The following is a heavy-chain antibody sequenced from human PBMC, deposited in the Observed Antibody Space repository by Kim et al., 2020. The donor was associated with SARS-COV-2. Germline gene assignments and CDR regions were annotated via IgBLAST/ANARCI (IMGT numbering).Heavy chain of an antibody. J-gene: IGHJ4*02. CDR1: GFTFSKIY. D-gene: IGHD2-21*02. CDR2: IHNDGST. V-gene: IGHV3-53*01. Sequence: GGSLRLSCAASGFTFSKIYMTWVRQAPGKGLEWVSVIHNDGSTYYAASVEGRFTISRDNSKNMVYRQMNSLRVEDTAVYYCASRTAVWGQGTMVTVSS. CDR3: ASRTAV.